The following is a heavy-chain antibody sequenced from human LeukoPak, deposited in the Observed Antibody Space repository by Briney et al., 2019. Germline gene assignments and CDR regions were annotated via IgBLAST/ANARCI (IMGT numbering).Heavy chain of an antibody. J-gene: IGHJ6*02. V-gene: IGHV4-59*07. D-gene: IGHD2-2*01. CDR3: ARGYCSSTSCYLTYGMDV. CDR1: GGSISRYY. CDR2: IYYSGST. Sequence: SDTLSLPCTVSGGSISRYYWSWIRYPPGKGLEWIGYIYYSGSTNYNPSLKSRVTISVDTSKNQFSLKLSSVTAADTAVYYCARGYCSSTSCYLTYGMDVWGQGTTVTVSS.